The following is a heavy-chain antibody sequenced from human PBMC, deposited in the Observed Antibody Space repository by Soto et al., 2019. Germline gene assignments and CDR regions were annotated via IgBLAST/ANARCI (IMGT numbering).Heavy chain of an antibody. CDR3: AREPLAMVRGVIITAPGFDP. J-gene: IGHJ5*02. Sequence: GSLRLSCAASGFTFSDYYMSWIRQAPGKGLEWVSYISSSSSYTKYADSVKGRFTISRDNAKNSLYMQMNSLRAEDTAVYYCAREPLAMVRGVIITAPGFDPWGQGTLVTVSS. CDR1: GFTFSDYY. CDR2: ISSSSSYT. V-gene: IGHV3-11*05. D-gene: IGHD3-10*01.